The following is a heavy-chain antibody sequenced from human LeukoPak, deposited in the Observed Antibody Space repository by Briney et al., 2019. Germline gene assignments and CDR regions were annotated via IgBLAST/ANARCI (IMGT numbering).Heavy chain of an antibody. Sequence: GGSLRLSCAASGFTFSSYGMSWVRQAPGKGLEWVSAISGSGGSTYYADSVKGRFTISRDNSKNTLYLQMNSLRAEDTAVYYCARGIHRRVPKENFEYWGQGTLVTVSS. J-gene: IGHJ4*02. CDR3: ARGIHRRVPKENFEY. D-gene: IGHD4/OR15-4a*01. V-gene: IGHV3-23*01. CDR1: GFTFSSYG. CDR2: ISGSGGST.